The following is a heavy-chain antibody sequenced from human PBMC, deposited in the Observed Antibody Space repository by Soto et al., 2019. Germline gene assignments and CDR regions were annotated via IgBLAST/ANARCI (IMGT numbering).Heavy chain of an antibody. Sequence: ASVKVSCKASGYTFTSYDINWVRQATGQGLEWMGWMNPNSGNTGYAQKFQGRVTMTRNTSISTAYMELSSPRSEDTAVYYCAGQRGYSYGVYGMDVWGQGTTVTVSS. CDR1: GYTFTSYD. V-gene: IGHV1-8*01. CDR3: AGQRGYSYGVYGMDV. D-gene: IGHD5-18*01. CDR2: MNPNSGNT. J-gene: IGHJ6*02.